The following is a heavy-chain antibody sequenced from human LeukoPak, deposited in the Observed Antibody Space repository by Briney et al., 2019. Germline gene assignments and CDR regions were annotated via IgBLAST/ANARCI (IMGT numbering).Heavy chain of an antibody. V-gene: IGHV3-7*01. CDR2: IKHNGGDQ. CDR1: GFTFSRHW. D-gene: IGHD2-2*01. J-gene: IGHJ3*02. Sequence: GGSLRLSCSASGFTFSRHWMSWFRQAPGKGPEWVASIKHNGGDQHYVESVEGRFTISRDNAKNSLYLQMNSLRAGDTAVYYCTRLSDTEGSSTSYRASDIWGQGTMVTVSS. CDR3: TRLSDTEGSSTSYRASDI.